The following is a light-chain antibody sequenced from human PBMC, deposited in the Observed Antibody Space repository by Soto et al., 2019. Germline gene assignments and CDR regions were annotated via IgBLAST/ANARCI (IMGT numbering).Light chain of an antibody. CDR3: QQYSNWPPIT. V-gene: IGKV3-15*01. J-gene: IGKJ5*01. CDR2: GAS. CDR1: QSVYSSY. Sequence: EIVLTQSPGTLSLSPGERATLSCRASQSVYSSYLAWYQQKPGQAPRLLIYGASTRATGIPARFSGSGSGTEFTLTISSLQSEDFAVYYCQQYSNWPPITFGQGTRLEIK.